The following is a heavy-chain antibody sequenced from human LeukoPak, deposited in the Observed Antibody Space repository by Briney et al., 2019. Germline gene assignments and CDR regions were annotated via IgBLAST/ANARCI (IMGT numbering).Heavy chain of an antibody. D-gene: IGHD1-26*01. CDR2: IYYSGST. J-gene: IGHJ6*02. CDR3: ARDIDCYYGMDV. V-gene: IGHV4-59*01. Sequence: SETLSLTCTVSGGSISSYYWSWIRQPPGKGLEWIGYIYYSGSTNYNPSLKSRVTISVDTSKNQFSLKLSSVTAADTAVYYCARDIDCYYGMDVWGQGTTVTVSS. CDR1: GGSISSYY.